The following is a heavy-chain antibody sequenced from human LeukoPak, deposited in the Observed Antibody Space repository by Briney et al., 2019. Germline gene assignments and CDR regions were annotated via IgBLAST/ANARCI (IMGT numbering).Heavy chain of an antibody. D-gene: IGHD2-15*01. Sequence: PSETLSLTCAVSGYSISSGYYWTWIRQPPGKGLEWIGEINHSGSTNYNPSLKSRVTISVDTSKNQFSLKLSSVTAADTAVYYCARGPPYCSGGSCYANWFDPWGQGTLVTVSS. V-gene: IGHV4-34*01. CDR2: INHSGST. J-gene: IGHJ5*02. CDR1: GYSISSGYY. CDR3: ARGPPYCSGGSCYANWFDP.